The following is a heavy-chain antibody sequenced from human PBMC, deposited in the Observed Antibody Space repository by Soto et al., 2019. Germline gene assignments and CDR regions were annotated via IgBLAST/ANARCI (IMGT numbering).Heavy chain of an antibody. V-gene: IGHV1-69*01. J-gene: IGHJ6*02. Sequence: QVQLVQSGAEVKKPGSSVKVSCKASGGTFSTYAISWVRQAPGQGIEWMGGVIPIFGTSTYAQNFQGRVTITADESTSTAYMELSRLRSEDTAVYYCARVRVVGATRLYYHYGVDVWGQGTTVTVSS. D-gene: IGHD1-26*01. CDR1: GGTFSTYA. CDR3: ARVRVVGATRLYYHYGVDV. CDR2: VIPIFGTS.